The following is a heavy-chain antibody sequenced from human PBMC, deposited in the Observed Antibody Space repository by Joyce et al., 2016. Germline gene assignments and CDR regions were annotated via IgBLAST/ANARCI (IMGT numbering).Heavy chain of an antibody. CDR2: ISATSYYI. CDR1: GSTFSSSS. V-gene: IGHV3-21*01. D-gene: IGHD3-16*01. J-gene: IGHJ6*02. Sequence: QLVESGGGVVKAGGSLRLSCEASGSTFSSSSMSWFRQAPGKGVGWFAAISATSYYIFHAETVRGRFTVSRDNAKKTLYLQMNSLRAEDSAVFYCARGGISYYYAMDVWGQGTTVTVSS. CDR3: ARGGISYYYAMDV.